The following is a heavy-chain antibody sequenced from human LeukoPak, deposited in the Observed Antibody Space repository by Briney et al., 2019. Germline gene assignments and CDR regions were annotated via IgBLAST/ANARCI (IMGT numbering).Heavy chain of an antibody. CDR2: IRYDGSNK. CDR3: ARDYAMAVGATVFDY. D-gene: IGHD1-26*01. V-gene: IGHV3-30*02. CDR1: GFTFSSYG. Sequence: GGSLRLSCAASGFTFSSYGMHWVRQAPGKGLEWVAFIRYDGSNKYYADSVKGRFTISRDNSKNTLYLQMNSLRAEDTAVYYCARDYAMAVGATVFDYWGQGTLVTVSS. J-gene: IGHJ4*02.